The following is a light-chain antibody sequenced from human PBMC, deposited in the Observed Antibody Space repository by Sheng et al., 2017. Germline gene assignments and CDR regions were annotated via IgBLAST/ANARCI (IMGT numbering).Light chain of an antibody. Sequence: EIVMTQSPATLSVSPGDRATLSCRASQSVSSNLAWYQQKPGQTPRLLIYSTSSRATGIPDRFSGSGSGTDFTLTISSLEPEDFAVYYCQQRSNWPLTFGGGTKLEIK. V-gene: IGKV3-11*01. CDR2: STS. J-gene: IGKJ4*01. CDR1: QSVSSN. CDR3: QQRSNWPLT.